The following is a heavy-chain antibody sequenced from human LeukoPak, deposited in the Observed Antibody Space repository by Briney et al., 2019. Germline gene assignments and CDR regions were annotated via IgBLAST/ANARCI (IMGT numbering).Heavy chain of an antibody. CDR1: GFTFSSYA. CDR2: ISYDGSNK. Sequence: GGSLRLSCAASGFTFSSYAMHWVRQAPGKGLEWVAVISYDGSNKYYAASVKGRFTISRDNSKNTLYLQMNSLRAEDTAVYYCARERLLRAFDIWGQGTMVTVSS. D-gene: IGHD2-21*02. J-gene: IGHJ3*02. V-gene: IGHV3-30-3*01. CDR3: ARERLLRAFDI.